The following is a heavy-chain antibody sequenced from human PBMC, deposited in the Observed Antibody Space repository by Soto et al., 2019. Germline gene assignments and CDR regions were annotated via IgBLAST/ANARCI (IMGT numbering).Heavy chain of an antibody. CDR1: GYSFTSKY. Sequence: KVSCKASGYSFTSKYMHWVQQSPGQGLEWMGIINPSGGSTSYAQKFQGRVTMTRDTSTSTVYMELSSLRSEDTAVYYCARVVGATTDAFDIWGQGTMVTVSS. V-gene: IGHV1-46*01. CDR3: ARVVGATTDAFDI. J-gene: IGHJ3*02. D-gene: IGHD1-26*01. CDR2: INPSGGST.